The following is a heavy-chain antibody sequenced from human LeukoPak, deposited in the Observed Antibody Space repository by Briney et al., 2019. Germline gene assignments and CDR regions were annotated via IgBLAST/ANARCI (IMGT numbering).Heavy chain of an antibody. D-gene: IGHD6-13*01. CDR3: ARKNRIAAAMDV. Sequence: ASVKVSCKASGYSFTSNYIHWVRQAPGQGLEWMGMIYPRDGSTSYAQKFQGRVTVTRDTSTSTVHMELSGLRSEDTAVYYCARKNRIAAAMDVWGQGTTVTVSS. CDR1: GYSFTSNY. CDR2: IYPRDGST. J-gene: IGHJ6*02. V-gene: IGHV1-46*01.